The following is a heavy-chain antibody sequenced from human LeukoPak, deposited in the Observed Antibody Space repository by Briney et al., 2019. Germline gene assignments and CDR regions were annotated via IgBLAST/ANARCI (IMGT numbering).Heavy chain of an antibody. V-gene: IGHV1-3*01. D-gene: IGHD3-9*01. CDR3: ARRLRYFDWSFDY. CDR1: GYTFTSYA. CDR2: INAGNGNT. J-gene: IGHJ4*02. Sequence: ASVTVPCKASGYTFTSYAMHWVRQAPGQRLEWMGWINAGNGNTKYSQKFQGRVTITRDTSASTAYMELSSLRSEDTAVYYCARRLRYFDWSFDYWGQGTLVTVSS.